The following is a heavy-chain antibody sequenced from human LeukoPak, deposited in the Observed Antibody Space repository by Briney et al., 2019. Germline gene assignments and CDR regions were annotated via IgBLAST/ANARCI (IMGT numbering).Heavy chain of an antibody. CDR2: ISSSSSYT. J-gene: IGHJ4*02. V-gene: IGHV3-11*05. Sequence: AGGSLRLSCAASGFTFSTYAMSWIRQAPGKGLEWVSYISSSSSYTNYADSVKGRFTISRDNAKNSLYLQMNSLRAEDTAVYYCARAGWELAYYFDYWGQGTLVTVSS. CDR3: ARAGWELAYYFDY. CDR1: GFTFSTYA. D-gene: IGHD1-26*01.